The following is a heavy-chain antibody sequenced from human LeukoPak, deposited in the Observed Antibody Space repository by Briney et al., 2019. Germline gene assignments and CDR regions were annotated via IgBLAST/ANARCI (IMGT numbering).Heavy chain of an antibody. Sequence: GGSLRLSCAASGFIFSSYAMSWVRQAPGKGLEWVSAISGSGGTTYYADSVKGRFTISRDNSKNTLYLQMNSLRAEDTAVYYCAKDRRYGLDYWGQGTLVTASS. CDR2: ISGSGGTT. D-gene: IGHD2-15*01. CDR1: GFIFSSYA. J-gene: IGHJ4*02. V-gene: IGHV3-23*01. CDR3: AKDRRYGLDY.